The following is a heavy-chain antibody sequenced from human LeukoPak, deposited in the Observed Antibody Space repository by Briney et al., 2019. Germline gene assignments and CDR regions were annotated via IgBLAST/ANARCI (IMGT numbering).Heavy chain of an antibody. CDR2: IYYSGST. CDR3: AAQSIVGATFPDY. J-gene: IGHJ4*02. Sequence: SETLSLTCTVSGRSISSVDYYWSWIRQPPGKGLEWIGYIYYSGSTYYNPSLKSRVTISVDTSKNQFSLKLSSVTAADTAVYYCAAQSIVGATFPDYWGQGTLVTVSS. CDR1: GRSISSVDYY. D-gene: IGHD1-26*01. V-gene: IGHV4-30-4*01.